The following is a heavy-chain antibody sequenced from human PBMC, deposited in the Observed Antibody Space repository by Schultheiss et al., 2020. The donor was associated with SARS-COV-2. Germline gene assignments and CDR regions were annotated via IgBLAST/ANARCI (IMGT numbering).Heavy chain of an antibody. V-gene: IGHV5-51*01. D-gene: IGHD6-19*01. Sequence: GESLKISCEASGYNFNIYWIGWVRQMPGKGLEWMGILHPDDSEITYSPSFEGQVTISADKSISTAYLQWSSLKASDTAMYYCARHVPEQWLDSFYYYYYMDVWGKGTTVTVSS. CDR3: ARHVPEQWLDSFYYYYYMDV. CDR2: LHPDDSEI. CDR1: GYNFNIYW. J-gene: IGHJ6*03.